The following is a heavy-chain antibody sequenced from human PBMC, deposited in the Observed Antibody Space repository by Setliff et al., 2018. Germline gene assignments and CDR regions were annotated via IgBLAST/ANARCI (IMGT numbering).Heavy chain of an antibody. CDR3: ARDPGGSRNVVDY. CDR1: GFTFRDYT. V-gene: IGHV3-23*01. Sequence: GSLRLSCAASGFTFRDYTMSWVRQVPGKGLEWVAGVIQVGSGVYADSVKGRSTIYRDNSKNSFFLQINNLRVEDTATYYCARDPGGSRNVVDYWGQGTLVTVSS. D-gene: IGHD2-15*01. CDR2: VIQVGSG. J-gene: IGHJ4*02.